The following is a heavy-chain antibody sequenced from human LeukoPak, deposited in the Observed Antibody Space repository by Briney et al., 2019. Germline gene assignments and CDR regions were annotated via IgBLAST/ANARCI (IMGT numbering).Heavy chain of an antibody. J-gene: IGHJ1*01. CDR1: GYSFSSYW. D-gene: IGHD6-13*01. V-gene: IGHV5-51*01. CDR3: ARLLAAAGALRH. Sequence: PGESLKISCKGSGYSFSSYWIGWVRQMPGKGLEWMGIIYPGDSDTRYSPSFQGQVTISADKSISTAYLQWSSLMASDTAIYYCARLLAAAGALRHWGQGTLVTVSS. CDR2: IYPGDSDT.